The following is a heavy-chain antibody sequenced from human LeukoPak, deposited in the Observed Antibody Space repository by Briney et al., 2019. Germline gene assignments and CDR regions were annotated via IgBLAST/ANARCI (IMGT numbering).Heavy chain of an antibody. CDR2: ISSSSSYI. V-gene: IGHV3-21*01. CDR1: GFTFSSYS. Sequence: PGGSLRLSCAASGFTFSSYSMNWVRQAPGKGLEWVSSISSSSSYIYYADSVKGRFTISRDNAKNSLYPQMNSLRAEDTAVYYCATTPKGYCSSTSCSRGVDYWGQGTLVTVSS. D-gene: IGHD2-2*01. CDR3: ATTPKGYCSSTSCSRGVDY. J-gene: IGHJ4*02.